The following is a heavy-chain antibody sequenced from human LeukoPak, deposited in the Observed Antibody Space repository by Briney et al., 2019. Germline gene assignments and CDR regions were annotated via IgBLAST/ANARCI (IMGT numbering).Heavy chain of an antibody. Sequence: PSETLSLTCTVSVGSIRSYYWTWIRQPAGKGLEWIGRIHPSGTTNHNPSLKSRVSMSLDMSNNQFSLKVRSVTAAETAVYYCARETEVPGGRSWDFWGQGTLVTVSS. D-gene: IGHD6-19*01. J-gene: IGHJ4*02. CDR2: IHPSGTT. CDR3: ARETEVPGGRSWDF. CDR1: VGSIRSYY. V-gene: IGHV4-4*07.